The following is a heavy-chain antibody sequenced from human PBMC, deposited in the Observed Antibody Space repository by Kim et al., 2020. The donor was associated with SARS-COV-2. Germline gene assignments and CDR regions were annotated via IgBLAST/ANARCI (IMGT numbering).Heavy chain of an antibody. D-gene: IGHD4-17*01. CDR2: INHSGST. CDR3: ARGPRVTTMVDYYYYGMDV. CDR1: GGSFSGYY. Sequence: SETLSLTCAVYGGSFSGYYWSWIRQPPGKGLEWIGEINHSGSTNYNPSLKSRVTISVDTSKNQFSLKLSSVTAADTAVYYCARGPRVTTMVDYYYYGMDVWGEGTTVTASS. J-gene: IGHJ6*01. V-gene: IGHV4-34*01.